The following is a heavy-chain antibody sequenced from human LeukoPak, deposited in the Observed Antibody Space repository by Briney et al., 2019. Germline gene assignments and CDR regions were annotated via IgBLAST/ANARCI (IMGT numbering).Heavy chain of an antibody. D-gene: IGHD3-10*01. J-gene: IGHJ4*02. V-gene: IGHV3-30*02. Sequence: GGSLRLSCAASGFTFSSYGMHWVRQAPGKGLEWVAFIRYDGSKTNYGASVKGRFTISRDNSKNTLYLQMNSLRPEDTAVYYCIWFGELLVYWGQGTLVTVSS. CDR1: GFTFSSYG. CDR3: IWFGELLVY. CDR2: IRYDGSKT.